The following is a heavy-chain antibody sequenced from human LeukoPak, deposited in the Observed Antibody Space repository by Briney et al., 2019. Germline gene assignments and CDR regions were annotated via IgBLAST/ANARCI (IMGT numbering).Heavy chain of an antibody. CDR1: GYSFTSYW. CDR3: ARRLRGSGSYYSNFDY. V-gene: IGHV5-51*01. CDR2: IYPGDSDT. J-gene: IGHJ4*02. D-gene: IGHD1-26*01. Sequence: GESLKISCKGSGYSFTSYWIGWVRQMPGKGLEWMGIIYPGDSDTRYSPSFQGQVTISAGKSISTAYLQWSSLKASDTGIYYCARRLRGSGSYYSNFDYWGQGTLVTVSS.